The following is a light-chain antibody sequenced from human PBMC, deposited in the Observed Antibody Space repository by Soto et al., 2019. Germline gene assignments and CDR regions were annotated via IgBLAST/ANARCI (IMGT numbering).Light chain of an antibody. Sequence: DIQMTQSPSSLSASVGDRVNITCRASQSISSYLNWYQQKPGKAPKLLVYAASRLQSGVPSRFSGTGSGTDFTLTISSLQAEDVATYFCQQYHSYPLTFGGGTKVEIK. V-gene: IGKV1-39*01. CDR1: QSISSY. CDR2: AAS. CDR3: QQYHSYPLT. J-gene: IGKJ4*01.